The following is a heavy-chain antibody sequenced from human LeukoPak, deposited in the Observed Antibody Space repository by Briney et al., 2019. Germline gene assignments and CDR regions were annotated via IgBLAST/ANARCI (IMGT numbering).Heavy chain of an antibody. CDR1: GFTYSSYW. Sequence: GGPLRLSCAASGFTYSSYWMSWVRQAPGKGLDGVAVIKQDGNQKNYVDSAKGRFTISRHNAKNSLYLQMNSLRAEDTAVYYCVRGLVGYCSGGAWDGTCFDYWGQGTLVSVSS. D-gene: IGHD2-15*01. V-gene: IGHV3-7*03. J-gene: IGHJ4*02. CDR2: IKQDGNQK. CDR3: VRGLVGYCSGGAWDGTCFDY.